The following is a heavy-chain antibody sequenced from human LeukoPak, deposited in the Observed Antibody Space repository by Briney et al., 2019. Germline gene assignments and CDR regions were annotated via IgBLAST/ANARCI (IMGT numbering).Heavy chain of an antibody. D-gene: IGHD1-1*01. J-gene: IGHJ4*02. V-gene: IGHV1-69*04. CDR1: GGTFSSYA. Sequence: GASVKVSCKASGGTFSSYAISWVRQAPGQGLEWMGRIIPILGIANYAQKFQGRVTITADKSTSTAYMELSSLRSEDTAVYYCARVLTRPIMPLGFWGQGTLVTVSS. CDR2: IIPILGIA. CDR3: ARVLTRPIMPLGF.